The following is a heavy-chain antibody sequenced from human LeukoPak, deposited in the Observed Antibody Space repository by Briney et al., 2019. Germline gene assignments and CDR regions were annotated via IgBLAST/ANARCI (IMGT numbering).Heavy chain of an antibody. J-gene: IGHJ4*02. CDR3: VREGNELLSKNFDY. Sequence: ASVKVSCKASGFTFTDYYVHWVRQAPGQGLEWMGYISPHSGGSISPQRFLGRVTLTADTSISTAYMELRSLTSDDTAMYFCVREGNELLSKNFDYWGQGTLVIVSS. D-gene: IGHD1-7*01. CDR1: GFTFTDYY. CDR2: ISPHSGGS. V-gene: IGHV1-2*02.